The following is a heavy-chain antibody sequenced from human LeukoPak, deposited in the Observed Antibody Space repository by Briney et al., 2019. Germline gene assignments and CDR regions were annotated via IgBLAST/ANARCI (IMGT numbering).Heavy chain of an antibody. CDR3: ARGIVADY. CDR1: GGSISSGGHS. D-gene: IGHD5-12*01. J-gene: IGHJ4*02. V-gene: IGHV4-30-2*01. Sequence: SETLSLTCAVSGGSISSGGHSWSWIRQPPGKGLEWIGYIYHSGSTYYNPSLKSRVTISVDRSKNQFSLKLSSVTAADTAVYYCARGIVADYWGQGTLVTVSS. CDR2: IYHSGST.